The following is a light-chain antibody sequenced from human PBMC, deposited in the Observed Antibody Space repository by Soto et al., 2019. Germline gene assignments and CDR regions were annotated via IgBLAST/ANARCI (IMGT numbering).Light chain of an antibody. Sequence: DIQMTQSPSSLSASVGDRVTITCRASQSINTYLNWYQQKPGKAPKLLIFAASALQSGVPSRFSGSGSGTDFTLTISNLQPEDFATYYCQQSSTTVMYTFGQGTKLDIK. CDR2: AAS. CDR3: QQSSTTVMYT. CDR1: QSINTY. J-gene: IGKJ2*01. V-gene: IGKV1-39*01.